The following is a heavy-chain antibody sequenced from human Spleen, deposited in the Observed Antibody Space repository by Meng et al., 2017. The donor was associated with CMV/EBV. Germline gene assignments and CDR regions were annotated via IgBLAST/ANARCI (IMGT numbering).Heavy chain of an antibody. CDR1: GGTFSSYA. CDR2: IIPIFGTA. V-gene: IGHV1-69*05. J-gene: IGHJ4*02. Sequence: SVKVSCKASGGTFSSYAISWVRQAPGQGLEWMGGIIPIFGTANYAQKFQGRVTLTRVTSISTAYMELSRLRSDDTAVYYCARGGEGIDYWGQGTLVTVSS. D-gene: IGHD3-10*01. CDR3: ARGGEGIDY.